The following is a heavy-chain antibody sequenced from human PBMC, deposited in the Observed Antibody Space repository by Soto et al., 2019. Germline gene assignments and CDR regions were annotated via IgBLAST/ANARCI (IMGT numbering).Heavy chain of an antibody. CDR2: IYYSGST. CDR3: ARGGGEVVRFLEWLPYPPVYYGMDV. D-gene: IGHD3-3*01. V-gene: IGHV4-31*03. J-gene: IGHJ6*02. CDR1: GGSISSGGYY. Sequence: SETLSLTCTVSGGSISSGGYYWSWIRQHPGKGLEWIGYIYYSGSTYYNPSLKSRVTISVDTSKNQFSLKLSSVTAADTAVYYCARGGGEVVRFLEWLPYPPVYYGMDVWGQGTTVTVSS.